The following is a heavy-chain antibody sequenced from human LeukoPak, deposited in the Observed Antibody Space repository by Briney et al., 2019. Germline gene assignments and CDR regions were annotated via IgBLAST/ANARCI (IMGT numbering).Heavy chain of an antibody. CDR3: ARVSYDILTGDWYFDL. D-gene: IGHD3-9*01. J-gene: IGHJ2*01. CDR1: GGSISSSSYY. CDR2: IYTSGST. V-gene: IGHV4-39*07. Sequence: SETLSLTCTVSGGSISSSSYYWGWIRQPPGKGLEWIGSIYTSGSTNYNPSLKSRVTMSVDTSKNQFSLKLSSVTAADTAVYYCARVSYDILTGDWYFDLWGRGTLVTVSS.